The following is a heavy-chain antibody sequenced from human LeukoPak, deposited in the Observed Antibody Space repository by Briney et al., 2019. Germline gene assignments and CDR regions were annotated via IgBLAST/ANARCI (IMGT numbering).Heavy chain of an antibody. Sequence: SETLSLTCAVSGGSVSSINWWSGVRQPPGKGLEWIGEITHSVSTNYNPSLKSRVTISVDKSKNQFSLKLSSVTAADTAVYYCTREPRDSYGSANYGFDYWGQGTLVTVCS. CDR3: TREPRDSYGSANYGFDY. CDR1: GGSVSSINW. V-gene: IGHV4-4*02. CDR2: ITHSVST. J-gene: IGHJ4*02. D-gene: IGHD3-10*01.